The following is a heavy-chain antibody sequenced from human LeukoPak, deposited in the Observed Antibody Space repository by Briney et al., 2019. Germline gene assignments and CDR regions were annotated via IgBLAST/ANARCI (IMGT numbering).Heavy chain of an antibody. V-gene: IGHV3-23*01. CDR2: ITSSGGAT. Sequence: GGSLRLSCAASGIAFSTYAMTWVRQTPGKGLEWVSAITSSGGATYYANSVKGRFTISRDNSKNTLYLQMNGLRAEDTAVYYFAKSVEAVVTFHYYFMDVWGKGTTVTVSS. D-gene: IGHD4-23*01. CDR1: GIAFSTYA. J-gene: IGHJ6*03. CDR3: AKSVEAVVTFHYYFMDV.